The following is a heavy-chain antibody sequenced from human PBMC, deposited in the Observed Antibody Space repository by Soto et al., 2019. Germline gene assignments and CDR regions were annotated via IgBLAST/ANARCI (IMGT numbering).Heavy chain of an antibody. D-gene: IGHD3-22*01. CDR3: AREGTMIVSSWYFDL. CDR2: IYSGGST. CDR1: GFTVSSNY. V-gene: IGHV3-53*04. Sequence: EVQLVESGGGLVQPGGSLRLSCAASGFTVSSNYMSWVRQAPGKGLEWVSVIYSGGSTYYADSVKGRFTISRHNSKNTLYLQMNSLRAEDTAVYYCAREGTMIVSSWYFDLWGRGTLVTVSS. J-gene: IGHJ2*01.